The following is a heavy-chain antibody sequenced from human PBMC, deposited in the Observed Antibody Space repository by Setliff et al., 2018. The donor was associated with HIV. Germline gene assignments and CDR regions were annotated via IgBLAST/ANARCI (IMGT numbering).Heavy chain of an antibody. CDR3: ARAMVPDSSGYYRPPAFDI. CDR1: AGSISSYY. J-gene: IGHJ3*02. D-gene: IGHD3-22*01. Sequence: SETLSLTCAVSAGSISSYYWSWIWQPPGKGLEWIGYVFYSGSANYNPSLKSRVTISVDTSKNQFSLTVTSVTAADTAVYYCARAMVPDSSGYYRPPAFDIWGQGTMVTVSS. V-gene: IGHV4-59*01. CDR2: VFYSGSA.